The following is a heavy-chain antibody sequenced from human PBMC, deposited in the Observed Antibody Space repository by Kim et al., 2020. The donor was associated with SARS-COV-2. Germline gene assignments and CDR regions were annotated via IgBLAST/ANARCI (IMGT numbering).Heavy chain of an antibody. Sequence: AQKLQGRGTMTTDTSTSTAYMELRSLRSDDTAVYYCARDKGSMVRGVSDYWGQGTLVTVSS. D-gene: IGHD3-10*01. CDR3: ARDKGSMVRGVSDY. J-gene: IGHJ4*02. V-gene: IGHV1-18*01.